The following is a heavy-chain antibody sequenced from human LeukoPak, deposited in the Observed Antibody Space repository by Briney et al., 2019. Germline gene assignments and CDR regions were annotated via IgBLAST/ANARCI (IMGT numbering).Heavy chain of an antibody. Sequence: GGSLRLSCAASGFSFSTYAMHWVRQAPVKGLEWVAVISYDGIDKYYADSVKGRFTISRDNSKNTLFLQMNSLTTDDTAVYYCAKAYTAYESGWHFHYWGQGTLVTVSS. V-gene: IGHV3-30*18. J-gene: IGHJ4*02. D-gene: IGHD5-12*01. CDR1: GFSFSTYA. CDR2: ISYDGIDK. CDR3: AKAYTAYESGWHFHY.